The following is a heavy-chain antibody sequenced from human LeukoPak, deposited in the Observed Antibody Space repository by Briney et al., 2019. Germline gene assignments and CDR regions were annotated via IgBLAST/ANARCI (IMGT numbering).Heavy chain of an antibody. CDR3: AREGYYLGLPGY. J-gene: IGHJ4*02. D-gene: IGHD3-10*01. CDR1: GGSISSSSYY. Sequence: PSETLSLTCTVSGGSISSSSYYWGWTRQPPGKGLEWIGSIYYSGSTYYNPSLKSRVTISVDTSKNQFSLKLSSVTAADTAVYYCAREGYYLGLPGYWGQGTLVTVSS. CDR2: IYYSGST. V-gene: IGHV4-39*07.